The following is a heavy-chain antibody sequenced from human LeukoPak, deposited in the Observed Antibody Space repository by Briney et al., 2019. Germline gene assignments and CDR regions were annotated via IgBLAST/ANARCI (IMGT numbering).Heavy chain of an antibody. D-gene: IGHD6-6*01. CDR1: GGSFSGCY. CDR3: ARRRVLKQLVLSYYYMDV. Sequence: MPSETLSLTCAVYGGSFSGCYWSWIRQPPGKGLEWIGEINHSGSTNYNPSLKSRVTISVDTSKNQFSLKLSSVTAADTAVYYCARRRVLKQLVLSYYYMDVWGKGTTVTVSS. V-gene: IGHV4-34*01. CDR2: INHSGST. J-gene: IGHJ6*03.